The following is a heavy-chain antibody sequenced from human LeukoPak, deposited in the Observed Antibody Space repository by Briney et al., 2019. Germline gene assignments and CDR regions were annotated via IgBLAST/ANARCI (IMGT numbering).Heavy chain of an antibody. CDR1: GFSLSTSGVG. J-gene: IGHJ4*02. V-gene: IGHV2-5*01. D-gene: IGHD6-19*01. Sequence: ESGPTLVKPTQTLTLTCTFSGFSLSTSGVGVGWIRQPPGKALEWLALIYWNDDKRYSPSLKSRPTITKDTSKNQVVLTMTNMDPVDTATYYCAHRRVAVAGTDYFDYWGQGTLVTVSS. CDR3: AHRRVAVAGTDYFDY. CDR2: IYWNDDK.